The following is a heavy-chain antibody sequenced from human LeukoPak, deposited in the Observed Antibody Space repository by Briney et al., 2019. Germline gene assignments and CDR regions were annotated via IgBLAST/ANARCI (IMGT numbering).Heavy chain of an antibody. J-gene: IGHJ6*04. Sequence: GGSLRLSCAASGFTFSSYEMNWVRQAPGKGLEWVSYISSSGSTIHYADSVKGRFTISRDNAKNSLYLQMNSLRAEDTAVYYCARAPGYYYYGMDVWGKGTTVTVSS. V-gene: IGHV3-48*03. CDR1: GFTFSSYE. CDR2: ISSSGSTI. CDR3: ARAPGYYYYGMDV.